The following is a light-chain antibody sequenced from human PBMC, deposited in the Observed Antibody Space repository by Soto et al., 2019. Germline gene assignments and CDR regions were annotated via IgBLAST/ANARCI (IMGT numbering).Light chain of an antibody. CDR1: QSIRSW. Sequence: DIQLTQSPSTLSASVGDRVTITCRASQSIRSWLAWYQQKPGKAPKLLVYKASSLESGVPSRFSGSGSATEFTLTITTLQPDDFATYYCQQYEAYPLTFGGGTTVEI. J-gene: IGKJ4*01. CDR3: QQYEAYPLT. CDR2: KAS. V-gene: IGKV1-5*03.